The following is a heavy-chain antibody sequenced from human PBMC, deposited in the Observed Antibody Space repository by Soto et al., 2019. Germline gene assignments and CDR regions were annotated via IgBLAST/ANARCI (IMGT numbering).Heavy chain of an antibody. Sequence: GGSLRLSCAASGFTFSSYWMHWVRQAPGKGLVWVSRINSDGSSTSYADSVKGRFTISRDNAKNTLYLQMNSLRAEDTAVYYCARGGVIAARPFPAPHYYYYYMDVWGKGTTVTVSS. J-gene: IGHJ6*03. CDR3: ARGGVIAARPFPAPHYYYYYMDV. V-gene: IGHV3-74*01. D-gene: IGHD6-6*01. CDR1: GFTFSSYW. CDR2: INSDGSST.